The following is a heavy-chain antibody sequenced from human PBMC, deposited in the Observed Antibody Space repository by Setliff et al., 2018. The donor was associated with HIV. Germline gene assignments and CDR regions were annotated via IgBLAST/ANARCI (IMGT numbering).Heavy chain of an antibody. J-gene: IGHJ5*02. V-gene: IGHV4-39*01. CDR2: IHYNGRT. D-gene: IGHD2-2*02. CDR3: ARYTSKVDWFDP. CDR1: GDSITNDDYY. Sequence: ATLSLTCTVSGDSITNDDYYWGWIRQPPGKGLEWIAIIHYNGRTYYDPSLKSRVTIFVDTSKTQFYLKLRSVTASDTAVYYCARYTSKVDWFDPWGQGTLVTVSA.